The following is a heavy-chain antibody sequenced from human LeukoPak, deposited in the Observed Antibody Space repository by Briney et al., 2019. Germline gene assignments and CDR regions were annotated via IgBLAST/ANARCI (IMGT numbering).Heavy chain of an antibody. V-gene: IGHV4-30-4*07. D-gene: IGHD3-16*02. CDR3: ARDGPYVLGSYRNYYYYYMDV. CDR1: GGSISSGGYS. Sequence: PSQTLSLTCAVSGGSISSGGYSWSWIRQPPGKGLEWIGYIYYSGSTYYNPSLKSRVTISVDTSKNQFSLKLSSVTAADTAVYYCARDGPYVLGSYRNYYYYYMDVWGKGTTVTVSS. J-gene: IGHJ6*03. CDR2: IYYSGST.